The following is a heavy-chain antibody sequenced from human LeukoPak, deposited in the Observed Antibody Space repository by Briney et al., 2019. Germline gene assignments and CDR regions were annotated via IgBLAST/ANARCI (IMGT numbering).Heavy chain of an antibody. D-gene: IGHD6-19*01. CDR1: GGSISSYY. V-gene: IGHV4-59*12. CDR3: ARDRGSSGWFDY. J-gene: IGHJ4*02. Sequence: PSETLSLTCTVSGGSISSYYWSWIRQPPGKGLEWIGYIYYSGSTNYNPSLKSRVTISVDTSKNQFSLKLNSVTAADTAVYYCARDRGSSGWFDYWGQGSLVTVSS. CDR2: IYYSGST.